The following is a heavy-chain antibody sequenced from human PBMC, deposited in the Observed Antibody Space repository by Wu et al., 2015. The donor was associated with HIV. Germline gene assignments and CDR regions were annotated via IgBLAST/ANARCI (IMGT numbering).Heavy chain of an antibody. CDR3: AGGILVRGSERWFDP. V-gene: IGHV1-69*05. CDR1: GGTFSGYA. J-gene: IGHJ5*02. Sequence: QVQLVQSGAEVKKPGSSVNVSCQAFGGTFSGYAVNWVRQAPGQGLEWMGGIIPVFGTTSYAQKFRGRVTITTDASTNTAYMELTGLRSADTAVYYCAGGILVRGSERWFDPWGQGTLVIVSS. CDR2: IIPVFGTT. D-gene: IGHD1-1*01.